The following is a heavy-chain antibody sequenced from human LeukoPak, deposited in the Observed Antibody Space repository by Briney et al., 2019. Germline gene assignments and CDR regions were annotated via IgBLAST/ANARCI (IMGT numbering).Heavy chain of an antibody. CDR2: IYYSGST. V-gene: IGHV4-39*07. CDR1: GGSISSSSYY. Sequence: PSETLSLTCTVSGGSISSSSYYWGWIRQPPGKGLEWIGSIYYSGSTYYNPSLKSRVTISVDTSKNQFSLKLSSVTAADTAVYYCARSPPHYYDSSGYYYVSSYFDYWGQGTLVTVSS. D-gene: IGHD3-22*01. J-gene: IGHJ4*02. CDR3: ARSPPHYYDSSGYYYVSSYFDY.